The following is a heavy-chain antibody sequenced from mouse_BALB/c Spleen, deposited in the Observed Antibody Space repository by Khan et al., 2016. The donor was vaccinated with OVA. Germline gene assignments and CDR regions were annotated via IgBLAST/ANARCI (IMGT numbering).Heavy chain of an antibody. CDR2: ISYDGSN. CDR3: AGRGSSGRAWCAY. J-gene: IGHJ3*01. V-gene: IGHV3-6*02. Sequence: EVELLESGPGLVKPSQSLSLTCSVTGYSITSGYYWNWIRQSPGNIQEWMGYISYDGSNNYNASLKNRISITRDTSKNQFFLQLNSVTTEDTATYYCAGRGSSGRAWCAYWGQGTLVTVSA. D-gene: IGHD3-1*01. CDR1: GYSITSGYY.